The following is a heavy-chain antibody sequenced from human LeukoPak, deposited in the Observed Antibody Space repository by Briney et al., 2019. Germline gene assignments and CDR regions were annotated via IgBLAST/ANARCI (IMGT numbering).Heavy chain of an antibody. CDR2: IYSGGST. CDR3: ARDVDFWSGYYPAD. D-gene: IGHD3-3*01. J-gene: IGHJ4*02. CDR1: GFTFSSNY. Sequence: PGGSLRLSCAASGFTFSSNYMSWVRQAPGKGLEWVSVIYSGGSTYYADSVTGRFTISRDNSKNTLYLQMNSLRAEDTAVYYCARDVDFWSGYYPADWGQGTLVTVSS. V-gene: IGHV3-53*01.